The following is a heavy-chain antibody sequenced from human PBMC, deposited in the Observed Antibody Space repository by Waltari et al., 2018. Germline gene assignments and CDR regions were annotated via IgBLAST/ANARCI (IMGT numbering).Heavy chain of an antibody. V-gene: IGHV1-2*06. J-gene: IGHJ4*02. D-gene: IGHD3-16*01. CDR1: GYTFTGSY. Sequence: QVQLVQSGAEVKKPGASVKVSCKASGYTFTGSYLHWVRQAHGEWLEWLGRIIPNSGGTNYAQKFQGRVTMTRDTSISTAYMELSRLRSDDTAVYYCARGIMITVGGALPFDYWGQGTLVTVSS. CDR2: IIPNSGGT. CDR3: ARGIMITVGGALPFDY.